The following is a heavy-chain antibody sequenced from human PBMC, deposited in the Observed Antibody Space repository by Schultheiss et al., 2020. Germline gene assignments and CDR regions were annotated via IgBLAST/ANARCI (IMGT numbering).Heavy chain of an antibody. CDR2: INSDGSST. Sequence: GGSLRLSCAASGFTFGSHAMSWVRQAPGKGLEWVSRINSDGSSTSYADSVKGRFTISRDNSKNTLYLQMNSLRAEDTAVYYCARGWVVITDWGQGTLVTVSS. D-gene: IGHD3-22*01. CDR1: GFTFGSHA. CDR3: ARGWVVITD. V-gene: IGHV3-23*01. J-gene: IGHJ4*02.